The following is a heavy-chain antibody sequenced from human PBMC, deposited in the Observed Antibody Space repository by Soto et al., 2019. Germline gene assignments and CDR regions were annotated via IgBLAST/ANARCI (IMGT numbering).Heavy chain of an antibody. CDR2: ISSSSSSI. J-gene: IGHJ4*02. V-gene: IGHV3-48*02. CDR3: ARDYEYWSGYYKGFDY. CDR1: GFTFSSYS. Sequence: PGVSLRLSCAASGFTFSSYSMNWVRQAPGKGLEWVSYISSSSSSIYYADSVKGRFTISRDNAKNSLYLQMNSLRDEDTAVYYCARDYEYWSGYYKGFDYWGQGTLVTVSS. D-gene: IGHD3-3*01.